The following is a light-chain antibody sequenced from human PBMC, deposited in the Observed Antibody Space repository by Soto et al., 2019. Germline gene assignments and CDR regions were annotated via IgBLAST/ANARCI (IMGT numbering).Light chain of an antibody. V-gene: IGKV1-9*01. Sequence: IQLTQSPSSLSASVGDRVTITCRASQDINYYLAWYQQKPGTAPKLLIYAASTLQSGVPSRFSGSGSGTDFTLTISSLQPEDFATYYCQKYNSAAQTFGQGTKVEIK. CDR1: QDINYY. CDR2: AAS. J-gene: IGKJ1*01. CDR3: QKYNSAAQT.